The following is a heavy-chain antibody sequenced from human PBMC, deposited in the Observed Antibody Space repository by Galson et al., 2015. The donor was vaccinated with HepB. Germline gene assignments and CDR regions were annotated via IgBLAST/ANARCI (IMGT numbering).Heavy chain of an antibody. D-gene: IGHD2-21*01. J-gene: IGHJ2*01. CDR2: IYWDANK. V-gene: IGHV2-5*02. CDR1: GFSLSTSGVG. CDR3: AHTSYSSSLPGWFFDL. Sequence: PALVKPTQTLTLTCTFSGFSLSTSGVGVGWIRQPPGKALEWLALIYWDANKRYSPSLKSRLTITKDTSKNQVVLIMTNMDPVDTATYYCAHTSYSSSLPGWFFDLWGRAILVTVSS.